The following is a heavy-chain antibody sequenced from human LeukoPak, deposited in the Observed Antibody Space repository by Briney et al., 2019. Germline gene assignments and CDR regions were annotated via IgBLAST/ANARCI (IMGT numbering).Heavy chain of an antibody. CDR3: TSDLYYDSSGYDAFDI. CDR2: ISGSGGST. V-gene: IGHV3-23*01. D-gene: IGHD3-22*01. J-gene: IGHJ3*02. CDR1: GFTFSSYA. Sequence: GGSLRLSCAASGFTFSSYAMSWVRQAPGKGLEWVSAISGSGGSTYYADSVKGRFTISRDNSKNTLYLQMNSLRAEDTAVYYCTSDLYYDSSGYDAFDIWGQGTMVTVSS.